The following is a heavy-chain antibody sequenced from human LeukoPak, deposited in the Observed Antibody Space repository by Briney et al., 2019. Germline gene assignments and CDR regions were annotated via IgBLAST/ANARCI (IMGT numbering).Heavy chain of an antibody. CDR1: GFTFSDYY. D-gene: IGHD3-22*01. V-gene: IGHV3-11*05. Sequence: GGSLRLSCAASGFTFSDYYMSWIRQAPGKGLEWVSYISSSSSYTNYADSVKGRFTISRDNAKNSLYLQMNSLRAEDTAVYYCARDGSHYYDSSGPRGMDVWGQGTTVTVSS. J-gene: IGHJ6*02. CDR3: ARDGSHYYDSSGPRGMDV. CDR2: ISSSSSYT.